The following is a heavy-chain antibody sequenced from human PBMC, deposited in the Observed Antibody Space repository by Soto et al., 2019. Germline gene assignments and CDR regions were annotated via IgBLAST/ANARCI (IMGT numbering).Heavy chain of an antibody. CDR3: AREPTTYSSSSHYYYGMDV. V-gene: IGHV3-30-3*01. CDR2: ISYDGSNK. D-gene: IGHD6-6*01. CDR1: GFTFSSYA. J-gene: IGHJ6*02. Sequence: QVQLVESGGAVVQPGRSLRLSCAASGFTFSSYAMHWVRQAPGKGLEWVAVISYDGSNKYYADSVKGRFTISRDNSKNTLYLQMNSLRAEDTAVYYCAREPTTYSSSSHYYYGMDVWGQGTTVTLPS.